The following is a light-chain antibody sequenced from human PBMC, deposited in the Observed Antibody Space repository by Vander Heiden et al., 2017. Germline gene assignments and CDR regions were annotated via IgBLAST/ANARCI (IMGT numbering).Light chain of an antibody. V-gene: IGKV3-15*01. J-gene: IGKJ1*01. Sequence: DILMTQSPATLSVSPGERVTLSCRASQSVRTNSAWYQQKHGQPPRVLIFGASTRATGIPARFTGSGSETEFTLTISSLQSEDFAHYFCQQYNSWPWTFGQGTKVQIK. CDR3: QQYNSWPWT. CDR1: QSVRTN. CDR2: GAS.